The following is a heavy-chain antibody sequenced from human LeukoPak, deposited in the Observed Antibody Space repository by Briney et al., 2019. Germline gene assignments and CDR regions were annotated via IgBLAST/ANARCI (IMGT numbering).Heavy chain of an antibody. D-gene: IGHD4-17*01. CDR2: IRYDGSNK. Sequence: GGSLRLSCAASGFTFSSYGMHWVRQAPGKGLEWVAFIRYDGSNKYYADSVKGRFTTSRDNSKNTLYLQMNSLRAEDTAVYYCAKGKSATVTTSYFDYWGQGTLVTVSS. J-gene: IGHJ4*02. CDR1: GFTFSSYG. CDR3: AKGKSATVTTSYFDY. V-gene: IGHV3-30*02.